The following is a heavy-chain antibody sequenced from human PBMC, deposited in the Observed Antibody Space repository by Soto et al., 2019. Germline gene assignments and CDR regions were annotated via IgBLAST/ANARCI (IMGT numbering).Heavy chain of an antibody. D-gene: IGHD2-2*01. CDR2: IIPILGIA. J-gene: IGHJ6*02. V-gene: IGHV1-69*02. Sequence: QVQLVQSGAEVKKPGSSVKVSCKASGGTFSSYTISWVRQAPGQGLEWMGRIIPILGIANYAQKFQGRVTITADKATSTAYMELSSLRSEDTAVYYCASENIVVVPAAGVGYYYGMDVWGQGTTVTVSS. CDR1: GGTFSSYT. CDR3: ASENIVVVPAAGVGYYYGMDV.